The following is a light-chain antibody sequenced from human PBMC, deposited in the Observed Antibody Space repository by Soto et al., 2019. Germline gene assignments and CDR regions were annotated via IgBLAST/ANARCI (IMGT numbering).Light chain of an antibody. CDR1: QSVSSY. Sequence: EIVLTQSPATLSLSPGERATLSCRASQSVSSYLAWYQQKPGQAPRLLIYVASNRATGIPARFSGSGSGTDFTLTISSLEPEDFAVYYCQQQLTFGGGTKVEIK. J-gene: IGKJ4*01. CDR3: QQQLT. CDR2: VAS. V-gene: IGKV3-11*01.